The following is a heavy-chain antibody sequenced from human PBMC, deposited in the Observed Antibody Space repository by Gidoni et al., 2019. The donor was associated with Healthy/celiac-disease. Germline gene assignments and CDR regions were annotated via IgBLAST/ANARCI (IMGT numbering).Heavy chain of an antibody. D-gene: IGHD3-3*01. Sequence: EVQLVESGGGLVRPGGSLRLSCAASGCTFSSYSMNWVRQAQGKGLAWVSSISSSSSYIYYADSGKGRFTISRDNAKNSLYLQMNSLRAEDTAVYYCARETLRFLEWLPAVEGGYYGMDVWGQGTTVTVSS. CDR1: GCTFSSYS. V-gene: IGHV3-21*01. CDR3: ARETLRFLEWLPAVEGGYYGMDV. CDR2: ISSSSSYI. J-gene: IGHJ6*02.